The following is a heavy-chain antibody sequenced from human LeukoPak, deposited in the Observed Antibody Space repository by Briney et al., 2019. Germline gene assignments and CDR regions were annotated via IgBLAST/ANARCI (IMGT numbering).Heavy chain of an antibody. J-gene: IGHJ5*02. CDR3: TTDLGS. V-gene: IGHV3-15*01. CDR1: GFTVSSSY. Sequence: GGSLRLSCAASGFTVSSSYMNWVRQAPGKGLQWVARIKSKTDGGTTDYAAPVKGRFTISRDDPKNTLYLQMNSLTTEDTAVYYCTTDLGSWGQGTLVTVSS. CDR2: IKSKTDGGTT.